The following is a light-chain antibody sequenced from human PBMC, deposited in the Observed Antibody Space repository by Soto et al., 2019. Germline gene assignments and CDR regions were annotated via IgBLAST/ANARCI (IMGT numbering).Light chain of an antibody. J-gene: IGKJ5*01. CDR1: QSVSSY. V-gene: IGKV3-11*01. CDR3: QPRSNWPPIT. Sequence: FVLTRSLATLLLSPGERATLSYGASQSVSSYLAWYQQKPGQAPRLLIYDASNRATGIPARFSGSGSGTDFTLTISSLEPEDFAVYYCQPRSNWPPITFGQGTRLEIK. CDR2: DAS.